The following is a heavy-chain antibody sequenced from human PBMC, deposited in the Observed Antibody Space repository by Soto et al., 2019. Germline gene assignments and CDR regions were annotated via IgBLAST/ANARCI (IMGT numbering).Heavy chain of an antibody. CDR3: TTEGS. Sequence: GGSLRLSCAASGFTFSSYAMSWFRQAPGKGLEWISYINGGSSAIYYTDSVKGRFTISRDNARNSLYLQMNSLRDEDTAVYYCTTEGSWGRGTQVTVSS. CDR1: GFTFSSYA. V-gene: IGHV3-48*02. J-gene: IGHJ4*02. CDR2: INGGSSAI.